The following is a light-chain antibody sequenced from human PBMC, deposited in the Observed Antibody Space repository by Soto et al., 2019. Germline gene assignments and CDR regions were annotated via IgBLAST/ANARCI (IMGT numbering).Light chain of an antibody. CDR3: QQHGTSPIT. CDR2: GAS. CDR1: QYVGTR. Sequence: EIVLTQSPATLSSSPGETATLSCRASQYVGTRLAWYQHKPGQTPRLLVYGASSRATGIPDRFSGSGSGTDFTLTISRLEPEDFAVYYCQQHGTSPITFGQGKRLEIK. J-gene: IGKJ5*01. V-gene: IGKV3-20*01.